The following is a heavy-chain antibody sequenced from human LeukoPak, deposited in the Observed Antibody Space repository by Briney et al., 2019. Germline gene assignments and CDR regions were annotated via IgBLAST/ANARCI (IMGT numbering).Heavy chain of an antibody. J-gene: IGHJ4*02. V-gene: IGHV4-59*01. D-gene: IGHD2-2*01. CDR1: GGSISGYY. Sequence: NPSEPLSLTCTVSGGSISGYYWSWIRQPPGKGLEWIGFIYSSGSTNYNPSLKSRVTMSGDTSKNQFSLRLSSVTAADTAVYYCARGRGYCSSISCANFDYWGQGTLVTVSS. CDR2: IYSSGST. CDR3: ARGRGYCSSISCANFDY.